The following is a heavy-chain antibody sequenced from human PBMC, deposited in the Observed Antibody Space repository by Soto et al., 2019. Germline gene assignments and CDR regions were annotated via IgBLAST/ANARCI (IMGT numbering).Heavy chain of an antibody. D-gene: IGHD2-21*02. CDR2: VSIGGST. V-gene: IGHV3-23*01. CDR3: AKRRGDGGHFDY. Sequence: DVQLLESGGGLVQPEGSLRLSCAASGFTFSSYAMGWVRQGPGKGLEWVAVVSIGGSTQYADSVRGRFTISRDNSKNTLSLKMNSLTAEDPAVYFCAKRRGDGGHFDYWGQGALVNVSS. J-gene: IGHJ4*02. CDR1: GFTFSSYA.